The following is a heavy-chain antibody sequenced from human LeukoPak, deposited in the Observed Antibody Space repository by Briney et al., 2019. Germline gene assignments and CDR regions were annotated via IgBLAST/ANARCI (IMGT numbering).Heavy chain of an antibody. D-gene: IGHD3-9*01. J-gene: IGHJ3*02. CDR1: GGSISSSSYY. V-gene: IGHV4-39*01. CDR2: IYYSGGT. CDR3: AAATMYYDILTGYYFYAFDI. Sequence: PSETLSLTCTVSGGSISSSSYYWGWIRQPPGKGLDWIGSIYYSGGTYYNPSLKSRVTISVDTSKHQFSLKLSSVTAADTAVYYCAAATMYYDILTGYYFYAFDIWGQGTMVTVSS.